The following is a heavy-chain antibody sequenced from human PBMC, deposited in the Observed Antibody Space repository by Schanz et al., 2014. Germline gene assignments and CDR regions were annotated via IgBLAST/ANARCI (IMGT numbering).Heavy chain of an antibody. CDR1: GYTFTNFF. D-gene: IGHD4-17*01. J-gene: IGHJ4*02. CDR3: ARGYGDSPTDF. V-gene: IGHV1-2*04. Sequence: QVHLVQSGAEVHKPGASLKISCKASGYTFTNFFLHWVRQAPGQGLEWMGWINPNSGTTNYAQKFQDWVTMTRDTSISTAYMELSSLRSEDTAVYYCARGYGDSPTDFWGQGTLVTVSA. CDR2: INPNSGTT.